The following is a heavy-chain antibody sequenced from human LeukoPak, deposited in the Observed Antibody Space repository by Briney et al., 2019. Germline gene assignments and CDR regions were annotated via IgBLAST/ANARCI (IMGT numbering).Heavy chain of an antibody. J-gene: IGHJ6*03. CDR3: AHSVVAASYYYYYMDV. CDR1: GFSLSTRAVG. CDR2: IYWDDDK. Sequence: ESGPTLVKPKQTLTLTCTFSGFSLSTRAVGVGWIRQPPGKALEWLALIYWDDDKRYSPSLKSRLTITKDTSKNQVVLSMTNMDPVDTATYYCAHSVVAASYYYYYMDVWGKGTTVTVSS. D-gene: IGHD2-15*01. V-gene: IGHV2-5*02.